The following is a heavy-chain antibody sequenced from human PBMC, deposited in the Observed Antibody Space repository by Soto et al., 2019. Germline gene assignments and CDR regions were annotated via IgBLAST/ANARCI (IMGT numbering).Heavy chain of an antibody. Sequence: GGSLRLSCAASGFTFSSYRMHWVRQAPGKGLEWVTVIWYDGSNKYYADSVKGRFTISRDNSKNTLYLQMNSLRAEDTAVYYWARVPVKFEKEVGYYYVMEVGGQGARIAV. CDR3: ARVPVKFEKEVGYYYVMEV. CDR2: IWYDGSNK. D-gene: IGHD3-22*01. CDR1: GFTFSSYR. V-gene: IGHV3-33*01. J-gene: IGHJ6*02.